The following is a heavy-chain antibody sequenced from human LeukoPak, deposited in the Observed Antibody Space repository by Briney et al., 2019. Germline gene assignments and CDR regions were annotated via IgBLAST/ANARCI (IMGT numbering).Heavy chain of an antibody. J-gene: IGHJ5*02. Sequence: SVKVSCKASGGTFSGYTISWVRQAPGQGLEWMGRIIPILGIANYAQKFQGRVTITADKSTSTAYMELSSLRSEDTAVYYCARGHLGYCSSTSCTGFDPWGQGTLVTVSA. CDR1: GGTFSGYT. V-gene: IGHV1-69*02. CDR2: IIPILGIA. D-gene: IGHD2-2*01. CDR3: ARGHLGYCSSTSCTGFDP.